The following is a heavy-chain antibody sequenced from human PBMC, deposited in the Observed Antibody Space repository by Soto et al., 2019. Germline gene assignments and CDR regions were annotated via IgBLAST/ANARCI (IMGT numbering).Heavy chain of an antibody. CDR2: FDPEDGET. CDR3: ATDGPYCSGGSCYYGWFDP. CDR1: GYTLTELS. Sequence: GASVKVSWKVSGYTLTELSMHWVRQAPGKGLEWMGGFDPEDGETIYAQKFQGRVTMTEDTSTDTAYMELSSLRSEDTAVYYCATDGPYCSGGSCYYGWFDPWGQGTLVTVSS. J-gene: IGHJ5*02. V-gene: IGHV1-24*01. D-gene: IGHD2-15*01.